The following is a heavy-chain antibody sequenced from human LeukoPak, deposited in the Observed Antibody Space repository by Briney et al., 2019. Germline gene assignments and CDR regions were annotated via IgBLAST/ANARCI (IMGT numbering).Heavy chain of an antibody. CDR2: IYYSGST. D-gene: IGHD5-12*01. Sequence: SETLSLTCTVSGASISSYYWSWIRQPPGKGLEWIGYIYYSGSTNYKPSLKSRVTISVDTSKNQFSLKLSSVTAADTAVYYCARVVYSGYDFRGAMDVWGKGTTVTVSS. V-gene: IGHV4-59*01. J-gene: IGHJ6*03. CDR3: ARVVYSGYDFRGAMDV. CDR1: GASISSYY.